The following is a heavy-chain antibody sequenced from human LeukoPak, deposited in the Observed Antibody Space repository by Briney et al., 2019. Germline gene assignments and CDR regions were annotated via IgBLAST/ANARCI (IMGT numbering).Heavy chain of an antibody. J-gene: IGHJ4*02. Sequence: GASVKVSCKASGYTFTGYYMHWVRQVPGQGLEWMGWISPDSGGTNYAQKFQGRVTMTRDTSISTAYMELSRLRSDDTAVYYCARYDYDILTGYPKTDYWGQGTLVTVSS. CDR2: ISPDSGGT. D-gene: IGHD3-9*01. CDR1: GYTFTGYY. V-gene: IGHV1-2*02. CDR3: ARYDYDILTGYPKTDY.